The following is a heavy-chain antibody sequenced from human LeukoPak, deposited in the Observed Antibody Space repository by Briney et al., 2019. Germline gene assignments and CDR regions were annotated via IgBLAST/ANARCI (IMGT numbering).Heavy chain of an antibody. J-gene: IGHJ4*02. CDR2: IGSSGGST. CDR1: GFTFSSYA. Sequence: GGSLRLSCAASGFTFSSYAMSWVRQAPGKGLEWVSVIGSSGGSTYYADSVKGRFTISRDNSKNTLYLQMSSLRAEDTAVYYCAKKKRELRGFDYWGQGTLVTVSS. D-gene: IGHD1-7*01. V-gene: IGHV3-23*01. CDR3: AKKKRELRGFDY.